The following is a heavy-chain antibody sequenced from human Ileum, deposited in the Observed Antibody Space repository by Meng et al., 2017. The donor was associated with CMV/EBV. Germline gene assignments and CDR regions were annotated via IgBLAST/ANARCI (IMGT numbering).Heavy chain of an antibody. J-gene: IGHJ4*02. Sequence: GGSVSRDSYYWSWIRQPPGKGLEWIGYVSNRGSTNYNPSLKSRVTISVDTSKNQFSLKLSSVTAADTAVYYCARENSSGYFGVYFDYWGQGTLVTVSS. CDR3: ARENSSGYFGVYFDY. D-gene: IGHD6-19*01. CDR2: VSNRGST. CDR1: GGSVSRDSYY. V-gene: IGHV4-61*01.